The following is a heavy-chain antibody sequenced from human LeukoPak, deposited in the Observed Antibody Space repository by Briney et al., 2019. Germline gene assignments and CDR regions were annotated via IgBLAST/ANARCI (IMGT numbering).Heavy chain of an antibody. CDR2: INPSGGST. J-gene: IGHJ4*02. V-gene: IGHV1-46*01. Sequence: ASVKVSCKASGYTFTSYYMHWVRQAPGQGLEWMGIINPSGGSTSYAQKFQGRVTMTRDTSTSTVYMELSSLRSEDTAEYYCARDHGLWIQLWFLDYWGQGTLVTVSS. CDR3: ARDHGLWIQLWFLDY. D-gene: IGHD5-18*01. CDR1: GYTFTSYY.